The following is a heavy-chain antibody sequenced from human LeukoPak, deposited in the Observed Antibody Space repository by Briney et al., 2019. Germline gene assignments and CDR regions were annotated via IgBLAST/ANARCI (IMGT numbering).Heavy chain of an antibody. V-gene: IGHV3-30*18. CDR3: AKDRFYHDSNGYSN. CDR2: ISYDGNNQ. J-gene: IGHJ4*02. CDR1: GFTFSSHG. Sequence: GGSLRLSCAASGFTFSSHGMHWVRQAPGKGLEWVGVISYDGNNQYTADSVKGRFTISRDNSKNTLYLHMNTLIPEDTAFYYCAKDRFYHDSNGYSNWGQGTLVTVSS. D-gene: IGHD3-22*01.